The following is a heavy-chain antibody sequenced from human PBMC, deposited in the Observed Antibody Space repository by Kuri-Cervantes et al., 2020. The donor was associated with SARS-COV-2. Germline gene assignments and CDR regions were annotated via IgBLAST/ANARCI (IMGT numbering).Heavy chain of an antibody. Sequence: GGSLRLSCAASAFTFTDYYMSWIRQAPGKGLEWVSYISSSGSTIYYADSVKGRFTFSRDNAKNSLYLQMNSLRAEDTAVYYCARTYYDYVWGSYRYGCFNPWAQGPL. J-gene: IGHJ5*02. CDR1: AFTFTDYY. V-gene: IGHV3-11*04. CDR2: ISSSGSTI. CDR3: ARTYYDYVWGSYRYGCFNP. D-gene: IGHD3-16*02.